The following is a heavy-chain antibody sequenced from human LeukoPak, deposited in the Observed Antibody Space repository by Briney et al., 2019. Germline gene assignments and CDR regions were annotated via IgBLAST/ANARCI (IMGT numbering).Heavy chain of an antibody. J-gene: IGHJ5*02. Sequence: GGSLRLSCAASGFIFRNYWMSWVRQAPGKGLEWVANIKEDGSEKYYVESVKGRFTISRDNAKNSLYLQVSSLRAEDTTVYCCARGVIIRGRLDPWGEGTLVTVSS. CDR1: GFIFRNYW. D-gene: IGHD3-16*02. CDR3: ARGVIIRGRLDP. CDR2: IKEDGSEK. V-gene: IGHV3-7*01.